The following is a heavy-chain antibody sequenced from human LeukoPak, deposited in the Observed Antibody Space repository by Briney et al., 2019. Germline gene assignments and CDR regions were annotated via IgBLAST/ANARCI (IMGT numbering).Heavy chain of an antibody. CDR2: ISSNGGST. Sequence: GGSLRLSCAASGFTFSSYAMHWVRQAPGKGLEYVSAISSNGGSTYYANSVKGRFTISRDNAKNSLYLQMNSLRAEDTAVYYCGGYDGYWGQGTLVTVSS. CDR1: GFTFSSYA. CDR3: GGYDGY. V-gene: IGHV3-64*01. D-gene: IGHD3-3*01. J-gene: IGHJ4*02.